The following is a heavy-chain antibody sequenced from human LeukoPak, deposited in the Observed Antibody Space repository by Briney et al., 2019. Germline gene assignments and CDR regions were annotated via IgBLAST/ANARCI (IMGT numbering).Heavy chain of an antibody. J-gene: IGHJ5*02. D-gene: IGHD4-17*01. CDR3: AKDWVDYGDPKWDWLDP. CDR2: ISYDGSNK. V-gene: IGHV3-30*18. Sequence: GGSLRLSCAASGFTFSSYGMHWARQAPGKGLEWVAVISYDGSNKYYADSVKGRFTISRDNSKNTLYLQMNSLRAEDTAVYYCAKDWVDYGDPKWDWLDPWGQGTLVTVSS. CDR1: GFTFSSYG.